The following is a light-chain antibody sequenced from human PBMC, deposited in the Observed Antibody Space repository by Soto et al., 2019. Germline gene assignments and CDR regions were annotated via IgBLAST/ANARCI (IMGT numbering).Light chain of an antibody. J-gene: IGKJ1*01. Sequence: DTVLTQSPGTLSLSPGERATLSCRASQTLRGRYLAWYQQKPGQAPRLLIYGASTRATGIPDRFSGSGSGTDFTLTISRLEPADFAVYYCQQYDTSPRTFGQGTKVEI. V-gene: IGKV3-20*01. CDR3: QQYDTSPRT. CDR2: GAS. CDR1: QTLRGRY.